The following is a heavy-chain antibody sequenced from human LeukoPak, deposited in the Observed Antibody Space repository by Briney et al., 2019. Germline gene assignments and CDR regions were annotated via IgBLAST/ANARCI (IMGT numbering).Heavy chain of an antibody. CDR3: ARGEHSVDS. D-gene: IGHD1/OR15-1a*01. V-gene: IGHV4-4*07. CDR1: GGAIRSHY. Sequence: SETLSLTCTVSGGAIRSHYWNWIRQPAGKGLEWIGRIYSSGYTNDNPFLKSRITMSVDMSKNLFSLRLNSVTAADTAVYYCARGEHSVDSWGQGMLVTVSS. J-gene: IGHJ4*02. CDR2: IYSSGYT.